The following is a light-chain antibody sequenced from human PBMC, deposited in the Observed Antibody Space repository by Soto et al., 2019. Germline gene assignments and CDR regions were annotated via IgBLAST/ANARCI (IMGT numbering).Light chain of an antibody. CDR2: DAS. CDR3: QQYETFSGT. CDR1: QSVSGW. V-gene: IGKV1-5*01. J-gene: IGKJ1*01. Sequence: DIQMPKSPSTLSASVGATFPVTCRASQSVSGWLAWYQQKPGEAPKLLIYDASALPRGVPSRFSGSGSGTKFTLTIASLQPDDSATYYCQQYETFSGTVGPGNKVDI.